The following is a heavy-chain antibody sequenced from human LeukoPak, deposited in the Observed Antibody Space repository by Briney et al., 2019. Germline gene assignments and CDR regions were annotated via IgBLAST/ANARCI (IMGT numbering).Heavy chain of an antibody. D-gene: IGHD3-22*01. CDR2: INPNSGGT. CDR1: GYTFTGYY. V-gene: IGHV1-2*02. CDR3: AREADYYDSSGYYGH. Sequence: APVKVSCKASGYTFTGYYMHWVRQAPGQGLEWMGWINPNSGGTNYAQKFQGRVTMTRDTSISTAYMELSRLRSDDTAVYYCAREADYYDSSGYYGHWGQGTLVTVSS. J-gene: IGHJ4*02.